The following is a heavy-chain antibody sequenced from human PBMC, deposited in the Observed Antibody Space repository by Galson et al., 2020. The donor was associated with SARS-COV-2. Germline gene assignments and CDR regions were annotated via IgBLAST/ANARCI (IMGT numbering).Heavy chain of an antibody. CDR1: GGSFSGYY. CDR2: IYYSGST. CDR3: ARRQQWLAPIYYYGMDV. J-gene: IGHJ6*02. Sequence: SETLSLTCAVYGGSFSGYYWSWIRQPPGKGLEWIGSIYYSGSTYYNPSLKSRVTISVDTSKNQFSLKLSSVTAADTAVYYCARRQQWLAPIYYYGMDVWGQGTTVTVSS. V-gene: IGHV4-34*01. D-gene: IGHD6-19*01.